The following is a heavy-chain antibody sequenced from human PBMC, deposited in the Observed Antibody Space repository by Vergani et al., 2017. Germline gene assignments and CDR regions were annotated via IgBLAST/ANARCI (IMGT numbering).Heavy chain of an antibody. CDR1: GYNFPNYG. Sequence: QILLMQSGAEMKKPGASVKVSCETSGYNFPNYGIFWVRQAPGQGLEWMGWISPFNGNTNYAHKFQGRLTLTTDAGTKTAYLQLRALTSDDTAVYYCSRVAPSNSEVTPTAFDVWGQGTMVTVSS. D-gene: IGHD1-1*01. J-gene: IGHJ3*01. CDR2: ISPFNGNT. CDR3: SRVAPSNSEVTPTAFDV. V-gene: IGHV1-18*01.